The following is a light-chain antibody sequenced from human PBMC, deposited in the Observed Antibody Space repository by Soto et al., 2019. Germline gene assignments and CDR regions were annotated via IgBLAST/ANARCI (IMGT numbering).Light chain of an antibody. V-gene: IGKV3-20*01. Sequence: EIVLTQSPGTLSLSPGERATLSCRASQSVSSSYLAWYQQKPGQAPRLLIYGASSRATGIPDRFSGSGSCTDFTLTISRLEPEDFAVYYFQQYVSAPYTFGQGTKLEIK. CDR2: GAS. CDR3: QQYVSAPYT. CDR1: QSVSSSY. J-gene: IGKJ2*01.